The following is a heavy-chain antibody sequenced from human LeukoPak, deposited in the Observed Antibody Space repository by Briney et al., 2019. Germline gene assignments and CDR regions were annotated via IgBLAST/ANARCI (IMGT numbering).Heavy chain of an antibody. CDR2: IIPIFGTA. V-gene: IGHV1-69*05. CDR1: GGTFSSHA. Sequence: SVKVSCKASGGTFSSHAISWVRQAPGQGLEWMGGIIPIFGTANYAQKFQGRVTITTDESTSTASMELSSLRSEDTAVYYCAGTYYYDSSGFDAFDIWGQGTMVTVSS. D-gene: IGHD3-22*01. J-gene: IGHJ3*02. CDR3: AGTYYYDSSGFDAFDI.